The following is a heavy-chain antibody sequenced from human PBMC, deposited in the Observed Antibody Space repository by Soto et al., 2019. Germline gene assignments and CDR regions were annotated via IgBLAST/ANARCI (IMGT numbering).Heavy chain of an antibody. V-gene: IGHV1-3*01. J-gene: IGHJ4*02. CDR2: INAGNGNT. CDR3: ARHEVQAVAGRAYDY. D-gene: IGHD6-19*01. Sequence: GASVKVSCKASGYTFTSYAMNWVRQAPGQRLEWMGWINAGNGNTKYSQKFQGRVTITRDTSASTAYMELSSLRSEDTAVYYCARHEVQAVAGRAYDYWGQGTLVTVSS. CDR1: GYTFTSYA.